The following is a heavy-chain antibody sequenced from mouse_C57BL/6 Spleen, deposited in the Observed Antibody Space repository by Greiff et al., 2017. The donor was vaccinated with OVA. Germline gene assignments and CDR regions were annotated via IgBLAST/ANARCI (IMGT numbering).Heavy chain of an antibody. J-gene: IGHJ4*01. D-gene: IGHD2-4*01. Sequence: EVQLQQSGPELVKPGASVKISCKASGYTFTDYYMNWVKQSPGKSLEWIGDINPNNGGTSYNQKFKGKATLTVDKSSSTAYMELRSLTSEDSAVYYCARYDYEGRGYAMDYWGQGTSVTVSS. CDR1: GYTFTDYY. CDR2: INPNNGGT. CDR3: ARYDYEGRGYAMDY. V-gene: IGHV1-26*01.